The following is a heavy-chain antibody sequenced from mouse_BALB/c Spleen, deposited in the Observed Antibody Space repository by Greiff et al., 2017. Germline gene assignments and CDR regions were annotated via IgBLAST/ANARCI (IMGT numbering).Heavy chain of an antibody. V-gene: IGHV1-7*01. CDR1: GYTFTSYW. CDR2: INPSTGYT. CDR3: ARSGDY. J-gene: IGHJ2*01. D-gene: IGHD3-1*01. Sequence: VQLQQSGAALAKPGASVKMSCQASGYTFTSYWMHWVKQRPGQGLEWIGYINPSTGYTEYNQKFKAKATLTAAKSSSTAYMQQSSLTSEDSAVYYCARSGDYWGQGTTLTVSS.